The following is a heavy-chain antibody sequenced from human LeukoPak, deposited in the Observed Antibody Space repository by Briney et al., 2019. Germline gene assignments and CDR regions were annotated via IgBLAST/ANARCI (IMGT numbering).Heavy chain of an antibody. CDR2: IYYSGST. J-gene: IGHJ4*02. Sequence: SETLSLTRTVSGGSISSYYWSWIRQPPGKGLEWIGYIYYSGSTNYNPSLKSRVTISVDTSKNQFSLKLSSVTAADTAVYYCARYGDARGLDYWGQGTLVTVSS. D-gene: IGHD4-17*01. V-gene: IGHV4-59*01. CDR1: GGSISSYY. CDR3: ARYGDARGLDY.